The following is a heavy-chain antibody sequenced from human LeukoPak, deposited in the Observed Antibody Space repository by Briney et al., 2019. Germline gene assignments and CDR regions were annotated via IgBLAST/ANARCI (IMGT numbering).Heavy chain of an antibody. CDR2: IDWNSGVI. V-gene: IGHV3-9*01. CDR3: GKDVIRFSGCTGGDATDG. J-gene: IGHJ6*02. CDR1: GFTFDEHG. Sequence: PGGSLRLSCAASGFTFDEHGMHWVRQGPGRGLEGGAGIDWNSGVIAYSDSVKGRFTISRDKAKNSLYLQMNSLRVEDTSAYFCGKDVIRFSGCTGGDATDGWGQGTTVTVSS. D-gene: IGHD6-19*01.